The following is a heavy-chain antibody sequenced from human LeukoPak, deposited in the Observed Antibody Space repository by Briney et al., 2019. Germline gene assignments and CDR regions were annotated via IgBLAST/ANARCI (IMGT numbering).Heavy chain of an antibody. V-gene: IGHV4-31*03. CDR1: GGSISSGGYY. Sequence: SETLSLTCTVSGGSISSGGYYWSWIRQHPGKGLEWIGYIYYSGSTYYNPSLKSRVTISVDTSKNQFSLKLSSVTAADTAVYYCARGDFWDSSGYTLFDYWGQGTLVTVSS. D-gene: IGHD3-22*01. CDR2: IYYSGST. J-gene: IGHJ4*02. CDR3: ARGDFWDSSGYTLFDY.